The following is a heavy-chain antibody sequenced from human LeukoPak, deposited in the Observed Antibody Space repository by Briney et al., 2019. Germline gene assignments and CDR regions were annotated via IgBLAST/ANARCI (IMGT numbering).Heavy chain of an antibody. CDR3: ARETASYYYDSSGYYFDY. CDR1: GFTVSSNY. D-gene: IGHD3-22*01. CDR2: IYSGGST. V-gene: IGHV3-66*01. J-gene: IGHJ4*02. Sequence: PGGSLGLPCAASGFTVSSNYMSWVRQAPGKGLEWVSVIYSGGSTYYADSVKGRFTISRDNAKNSLYLQMNSLRAEDTAVYYCARETASYYYDSSGYYFDYWGQGTLVTVSS.